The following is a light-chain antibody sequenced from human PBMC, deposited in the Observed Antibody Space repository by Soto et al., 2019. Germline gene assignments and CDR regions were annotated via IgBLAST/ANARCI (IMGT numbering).Light chain of an antibody. CDR2: GAS. CDR1: QSISSK. CDR3: QQYNSWTTIP. V-gene: IGKV3-15*01. J-gene: IGKJ5*01. Sequence: EIVMTQSPATLSVSPGERATLSCRASQSISSKLGWYQQRPGQAPRLLIYGASTRATGIPARFSGSGSGTEFTLTISSLQSEDSAVYYCQQYNSWTTIPFGQGTRLEMK.